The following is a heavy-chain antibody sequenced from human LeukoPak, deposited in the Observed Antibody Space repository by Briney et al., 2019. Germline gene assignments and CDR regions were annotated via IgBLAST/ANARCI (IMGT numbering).Heavy chain of an antibody. Sequence: GESLKISCKGSGYSFTSYWIGWVRQMPGKGLEWMGIIYPGDSDTRYSPSFQGQVTISADKSISTAYLQWSSLKASDTAMYYCARQGTRYYYDSSGYCFDYWGQGTLVTVSS. J-gene: IGHJ4*02. CDR2: IYPGDSDT. CDR3: ARQGTRYYYDSSGYCFDY. D-gene: IGHD3-22*01. CDR1: GYSFTSYW. V-gene: IGHV5-51*01.